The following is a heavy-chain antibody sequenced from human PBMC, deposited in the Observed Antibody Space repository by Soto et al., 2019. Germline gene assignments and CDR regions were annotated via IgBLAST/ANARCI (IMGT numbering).Heavy chain of an antibody. Sequence: QVQLVQSGAEVKKPGASVKVSCKASGYTFTSYGISWVRQAPGQGLEWMGWISAYNGNTNYAQKLQGRDTMTTDTSTSTAYMELRSLGSDDPAVYYCARDRLVTGPKTPSYYYYGMDVWGQGTTVTVSS. CDR2: ISAYNGNT. V-gene: IGHV1-18*04. CDR1: GYTFTSYG. J-gene: IGHJ6*02. D-gene: IGHD4-4*01. CDR3: ARDRLVTGPKTPSYYYYGMDV.